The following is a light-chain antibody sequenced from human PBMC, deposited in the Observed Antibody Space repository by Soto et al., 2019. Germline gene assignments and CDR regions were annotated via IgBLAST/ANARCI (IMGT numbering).Light chain of an antibody. CDR3: SSFTTSYFYV. Sequence: QSVLTQPASVSGSPGQSITISCTGTGSDIGAYNYVSWYQQHPGKAPKLIIHGVNHRQSGVSTSFYAYKSVYTDSLTIPGLQAEDEADYYCSSFTTSYFYVFGPGNKVT. J-gene: IGLJ1*01. V-gene: IGLV2-14*01. CDR1: GSDIGAYNY. CDR2: GVN.